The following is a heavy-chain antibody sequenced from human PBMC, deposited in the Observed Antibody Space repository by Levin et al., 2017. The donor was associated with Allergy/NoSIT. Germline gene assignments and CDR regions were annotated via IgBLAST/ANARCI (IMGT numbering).Heavy chain of an antibody. J-gene: IGHJ4*02. CDR2: ISYDGSNK. D-gene: IGHD5-12*01. CDR3: AREAPTSLRGYSGYDLYATPLDY. Sequence: GESLKISCAASGFTFSSYAMHWVRQAPGKGLEWVAVISYDGSNKYYADSVKGRFTISRDNSKNTLYLQMNSLRAEDTAVYYCAREAPTSLRGYSGYDLYATPLDYWGQGTLVTVSS. V-gene: IGHV3-30-3*01. CDR1: GFTFSSYA.